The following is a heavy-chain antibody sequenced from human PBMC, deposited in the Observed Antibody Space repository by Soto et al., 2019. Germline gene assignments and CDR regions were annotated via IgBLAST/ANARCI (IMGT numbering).Heavy chain of an antibody. J-gene: IGHJ3*02. Sequence: QVQLVESGGGVVQPGRSLRLSCAAPGFTFSSYGMHWVRQAPGKGLEWVAVIWYDGSNKYYADSVKGRFTISRDNSKNTLYLQMNSLRAEDTAVYYCARRWGYDAFDIWGQGTMVTVSS. CDR3: ARRWGYDAFDI. CDR2: IWYDGSNK. CDR1: GFTFSSYG. V-gene: IGHV3-33*01. D-gene: IGHD3-16*01.